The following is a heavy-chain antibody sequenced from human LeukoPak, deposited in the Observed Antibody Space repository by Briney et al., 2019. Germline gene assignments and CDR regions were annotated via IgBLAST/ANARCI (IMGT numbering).Heavy chain of an antibody. J-gene: IGHJ4*02. D-gene: IGHD6-13*01. CDR1: GFTFSSYA. CDR3: AKGNRQLGSAFDY. CDR2: IRYDGSNK. V-gene: IGHV3-30*02. Sequence: GGSLRLSCAASGFTFSSYAMSWVRQAPGKGLEWVAFIRYDGSNKYYADSVKGRFTISRDNSKNTLYLQMNSLRAEDTAVYYCAKGNRQLGSAFDYWGQGTLVTVSS.